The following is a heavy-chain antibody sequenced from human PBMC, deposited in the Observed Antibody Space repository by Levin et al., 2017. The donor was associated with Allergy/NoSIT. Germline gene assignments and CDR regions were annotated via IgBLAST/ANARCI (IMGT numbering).Heavy chain of an antibody. V-gene: IGHV1-3*01. CDR3: ARVYCSSTSCYAGDY. CDR1: GYTFTSYA. J-gene: IGHJ4*02. D-gene: IGHD2-2*01. Sequence: GASVKVSCKASGYTFTSYAMHWVRQAPGQRLEWMGWINAGNGNTKYSQKFQGRVTITRDTSASTAYMELSSLRSEDTAVYYCARVYCSSTSCYAGDYWGQGTLVTVSS. CDR2: INAGNGNT.